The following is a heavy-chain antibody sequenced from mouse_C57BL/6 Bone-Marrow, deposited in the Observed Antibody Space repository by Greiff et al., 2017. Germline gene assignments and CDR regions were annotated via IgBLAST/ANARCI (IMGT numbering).Heavy chain of an antibody. D-gene: IGHD2-4*01. CDR2: IWSGGST. J-gene: IGHJ4*01. V-gene: IGHV2-2*01. CDR1: GFSLTSYG. CDR3: ASPRLRRGYYAMDY. Sequence: QVQLQQSGPGLVQPSQSLSITCTVSGFSLTSYGVHWVRQSPGKGLEWLGVIWSGGSTDYNAAFISRMGISKDNSKRQVFFIMNSLQADDTSIYYCASPRLRRGYYAMDYWGQGTSVTVSS.